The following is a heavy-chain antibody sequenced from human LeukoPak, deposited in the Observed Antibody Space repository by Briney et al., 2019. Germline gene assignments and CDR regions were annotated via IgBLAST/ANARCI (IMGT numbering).Heavy chain of an antibody. V-gene: IGHV4-34*01. Sequence: SETLSLTCAVYGGSFSGYYWSWIRQPPGKGLEWIGEINHSGSTNYNPSLKSRVTISVDTSKNQFSLKLSSVTAADTAVYYCARHGRYSSSLNWFDPWGQGTLVTVSS. J-gene: IGHJ5*02. CDR2: INHSGST. CDR1: GGSFSGYY. D-gene: IGHD6-13*01. CDR3: ARHGRYSSSLNWFDP.